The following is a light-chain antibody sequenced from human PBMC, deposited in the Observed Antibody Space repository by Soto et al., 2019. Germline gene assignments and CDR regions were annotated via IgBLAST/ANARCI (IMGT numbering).Light chain of an antibody. CDR1: SSDVGGYNH. CDR3: SSYTSSSLGV. V-gene: IGLV2-14*01. J-gene: IGLJ1*01. CDR2: EVS. Sequence: QSVLTQPASVSGSPGQSITISCTGTSSDVGGYNHVSWYQQHPGKAPKLMIYEVSNRPSGVSNRFSGSKPGNTASLTISGLQAEDEADYYCSSYTSSSLGVFGTGTKVTAL.